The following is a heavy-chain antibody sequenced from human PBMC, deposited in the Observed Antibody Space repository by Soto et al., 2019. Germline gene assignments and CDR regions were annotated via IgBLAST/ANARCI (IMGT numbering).Heavy chain of an antibody. CDR2: IDPSDSYT. J-gene: IGHJ5*02. CDR1: GYSFTSYW. V-gene: IGHV5-10-1*01. Sequence: PGESLKISCKGSGYSFTSYWISWVRQMPGKGLEWMGRIDPSDSYTNYSPSFQGHVTISADKSISTAYLQWSSLKASDTAMYYCARAYSSGWYFTPDLANWFDPWGQGTLVTVSS. CDR3: ARAYSSGWYFTPDLANWFDP. D-gene: IGHD6-19*01.